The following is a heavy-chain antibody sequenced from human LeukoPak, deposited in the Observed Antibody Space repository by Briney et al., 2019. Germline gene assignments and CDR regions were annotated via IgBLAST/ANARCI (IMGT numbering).Heavy chain of an antibody. CDR3: AVAQWLGPSYYYGMDV. CDR2: IIPIFGTA. CDR1: GGTFSSYA. Sequence: SVKVSCKASGGTFSSYAISWVRQAPGQGLEWMGGIIPIFGTANYAQKFQGRVTITADKSTSTAYMELSSLRSEDTDVYYCAVAQWLGPSYYYGMDVWGKGTTVTVSS. J-gene: IGHJ6*04. D-gene: IGHD5-12*01. V-gene: IGHV1-69*06.